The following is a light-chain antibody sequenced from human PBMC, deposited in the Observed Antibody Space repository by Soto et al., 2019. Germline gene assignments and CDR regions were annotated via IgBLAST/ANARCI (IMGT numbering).Light chain of an antibody. CDR3: SSYTTSSTL. CDR1: RSDVGGYNY. Sequence: QSVLTQPASVSGSPGQSITISCTGTRSDVGGYNYVSWYQQHPGKAPRLVIYEVSNRPSGISNRFSGSKSGNTASLTISGLQPEDEADYYCSSYTTSSTLFGGGTKVTVL. CDR2: EVS. J-gene: IGLJ2*01. V-gene: IGLV2-14*01.